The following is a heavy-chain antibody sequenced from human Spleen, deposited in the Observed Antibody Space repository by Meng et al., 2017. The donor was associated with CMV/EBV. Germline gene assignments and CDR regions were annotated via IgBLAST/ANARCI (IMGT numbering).Heavy chain of an antibody. CDR2: IYHSGST. V-gene: IGHV4-31*03. J-gene: IGHJ4*02. CDR1: GGAISSGGYC. CDR3: ASQTINSYFDY. Sequence: CTVSGGAISSGGYCWSWIRQHPGKGLEWIGYIYHSGSTYYNPSLRSRVTISVDTSKNQFSLKLSSVTAADTAVYYCASQTINSYFDYWGQGALVTVSS. D-gene: IGHD4-23*01.